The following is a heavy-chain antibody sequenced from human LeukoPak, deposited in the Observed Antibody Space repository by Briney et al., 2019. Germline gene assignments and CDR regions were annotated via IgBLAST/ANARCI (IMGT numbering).Heavy chain of an antibody. CDR1: GFTFSSYA. V-gene: IGHV3-30-3*01. CDR2: ISYDGSNK. CDR3: ARGRGYCSSTSCPLPYYFDY. D-gene: IGHD2-2*01. J-gene: IGHJ4*02. Sequence: PGGSLRLSCAASGFTFSSYAMHWVRQAPGKGLEGVAVISYDGSNKYYADSVKGRFTISRDNSKNTLYVQMNSLRPEDTAVHYCARGRGYCSSTSCPLPYYFDYWGQGTLVTVSS.